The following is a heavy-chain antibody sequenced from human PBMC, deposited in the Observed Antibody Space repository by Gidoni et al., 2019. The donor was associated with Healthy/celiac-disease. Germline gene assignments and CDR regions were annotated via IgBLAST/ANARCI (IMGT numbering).Heavy chain of an antibody. Sequence: QVQLVQSGAEVQKPGASVKVSCKASGSTFTSYYMHWVRQAPGQGLEWLGIINPSGGSTSYAQKFQGRVTMTRDTSTSTVYMELSSLRSADTAVYYCAREWGCSSTSCYNYYYYGMDVWGQGTTVTVSS. D-gene: IGHD2-2*02. CDR1: GSTFTSYY. V-gene: IGHV1-46*01. CDR3: AREWGCSSTSCYNYYYYGMDV. J-gene: IGHJ6*02. CDR2: INPSGGST.